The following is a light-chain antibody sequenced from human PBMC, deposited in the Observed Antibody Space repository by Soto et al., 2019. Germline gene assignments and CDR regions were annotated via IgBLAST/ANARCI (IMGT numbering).Light chain of an antibody. CDR2: KAS. CDR3: QQYNSYPFT. V-gene: IGKV1-5*03. CDR1: QSISSW. Sequence: DIQMTQSPSTLSASVGDRVTITCRASQSISSWLAWYQQKPGKAPKLLIYKASSLESAVPSRFSGSGSGTEFTLTISSLQPDDFATDYCQQYNSYPFTFGPGTKVHIK. J-gene: IGKJ3*01.